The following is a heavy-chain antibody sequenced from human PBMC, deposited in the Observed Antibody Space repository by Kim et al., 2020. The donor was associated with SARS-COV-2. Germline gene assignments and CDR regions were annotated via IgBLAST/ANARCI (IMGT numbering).Heavy chain of an antibody. CDR2: ISYDGSNK. CDR3: AKAAGYDFWSGYHRGFGYFDL. D-gene: IGHD3-3*01. Sequence: GGSLRLSCAASGFTFSSYGMHWVRQAPGKGLEWVAVISYDGSNKYYADSVKGRFTISRDNSKNTLYLQMNSLRAEDTAVYYCAKAAGYDFWSGYHRGFGYFDLWGRGTLVTVSS. CDR1: GFTFSSYG. V-gene: IGHV3-30*18. J-gene: IGHJ2*01.